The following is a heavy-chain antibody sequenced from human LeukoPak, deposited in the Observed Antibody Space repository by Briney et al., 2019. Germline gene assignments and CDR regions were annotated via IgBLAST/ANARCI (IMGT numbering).Heavy chain of an antibody. CDR2: ISSSSSYI. J-gene: IGHJ4*02. D-gene: IGHD3-3*01. Sequence: GGSLRLSCAASGFTFSSYSMNWVRQAPGKGLEWVSSISSSSSYIYYADSVKGRFTISRDNAKNSLYLQMNSLRAEDTAVYYCARVQTFWSGYYTGTSFDYRGQGTLVTVSS. V-gene: IGHV3-21*01. CDR1: GFTFSSYS. CDR3: ARVQTFWSGYYTGTSFDY.